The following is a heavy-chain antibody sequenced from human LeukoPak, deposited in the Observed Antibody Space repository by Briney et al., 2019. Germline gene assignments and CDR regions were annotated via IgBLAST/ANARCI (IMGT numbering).Heavy chain of an antibody. J-gene: IGHJ4*02. D-gene: IGHD6-13*01. Sequence: SETLSLTCAVSGGSISSGGYYWSWIRQPAGKGLEWIGRIYTSGSTNYNPSLKSRVTISVDTSKNQFSLKLSSVTAADTAVYYCARASSSWGGYFDYWGQGTLVTVSS. CDR3: ARASSSWGGYFDY. CDR2: IYTSGST. CDR1: GGSISSGGYY. V-gene: IGHV4-61*02.